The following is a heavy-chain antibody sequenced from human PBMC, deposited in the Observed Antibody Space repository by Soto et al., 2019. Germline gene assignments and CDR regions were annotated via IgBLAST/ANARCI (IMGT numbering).Heavy chain of an antibody. J-gene: IGHJ2*01. Sequence: QLQLQESGPGLVKPSETLSLTCTVSGGSISSSSYYWGWIRQPPGKGLEWIGSIYYSGSTYYNPSLKSRVTVSVNTSKNPCSLKLSSVTAADTAVYYCARCYTAMVYWYFDLWGRGTLVTVSS. D-gene: IGHD5-18*01. CDR1: GGSISSSSYY. CDR3: ARCYTAMVYWYFDL. V-gene: IGHV4-39*01. CDR2: IYYSGST.